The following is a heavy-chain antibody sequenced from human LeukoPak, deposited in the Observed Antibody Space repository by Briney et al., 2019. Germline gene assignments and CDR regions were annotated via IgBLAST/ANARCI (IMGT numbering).Heavy chain of an antibody. CDR1: GGSFSGYY. CDR2: MNHSGST. CDR3: ARAHSSTPFDY. J-gene: IGHJ4*02. V-gene: IGHV4-34*01. D-gene: IGHD6-6*01. Sequence: SETLSLTCAVYGGSFSGYYWSWIRQPPGKGLEWIGEMNHSGSTNYNPSLKSRVTISVDTSTNQFSLKLSSVTAADTAVYYCARAHSSTPFDYWGQGTLVTVSS.